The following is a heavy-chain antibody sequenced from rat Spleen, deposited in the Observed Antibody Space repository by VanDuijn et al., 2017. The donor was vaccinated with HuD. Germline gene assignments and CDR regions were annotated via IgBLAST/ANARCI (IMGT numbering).Heavy chain of an antibody. CDR1: GFTFSDYY. CDR3: TRDRTAFDY. CDR2: ITNTGGST. Sequence: EVQLVESDGGLVQPGRSLKLSCAASGFTFSDYYMAWVRQAPTKGLEWVASITNTGGSTYYPDSVKGRFTISRDNAKSTLYLQMNSLRSEDTATYYCTRDRTAFDYWGQGVMVTVSS. J-gene: IGHJ2*01. V-gene: IGHV5-20*01.